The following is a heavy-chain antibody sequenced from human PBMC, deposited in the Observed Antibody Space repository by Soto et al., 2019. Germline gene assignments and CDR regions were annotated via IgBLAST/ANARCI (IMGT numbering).Heavy chain of an antibody. CDR3: ARLAGDYGDYMLDY. J-gene: IGHJ4*02. Sequence: PSETLSLTCTVSGGSISSGGYYWSWIRQHPGKGLEWIGYIYYSGSTYYNPSLKSRVTISVDTSKNQFSLKLSSVTAADTAVYYCARLAGDYGDYMLDYWGQGTLVTVSS. V-gene: IGHV4-31*03. CDR2: IYYSGST. CDR1: GGSISSGGYY. D-gene: IGHD4-17*01.